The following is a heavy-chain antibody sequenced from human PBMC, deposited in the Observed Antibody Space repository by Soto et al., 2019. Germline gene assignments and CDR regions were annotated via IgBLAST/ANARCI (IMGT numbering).Heavy chain of an antibody. J-gene: IGHJ5*02. Sequence: GGSLRLSCAASGLTFNRYWMHWVRHAPGKGLVWVSHINTDGSNTNYADAVKGRFTISRDNAKSTLFLQMNSLRDEDTAVYYCAREFCSGGNCYTYYFDPWGQGIPVTVSS. CDR1: GLTFNRYW. CDR3: AREFCSGGNCYTYYFDP. D-gene: IGHD2-15*01. V-gene: IGHV3-74*01. CDR2: INTDGSNT.